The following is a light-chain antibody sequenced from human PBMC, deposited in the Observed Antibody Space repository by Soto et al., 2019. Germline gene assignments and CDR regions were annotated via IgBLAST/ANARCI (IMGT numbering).Light chain of an antibody. CDR1: QTISSY. V-gene: IGKV1-39*01. CDR2: AAS. CDR3: QPSSNIPYT. J-gene: IGKJ2*01. Sequence: DIQMTQSPSSLSASVGDRVTITCRASQTISSYLNWYQQNPGEAPKLLIYAASTLQSGVPSRFSGSGSGTDFTLTISSLQPEDFATYYCQPSSNIPYTFGQGTKLEIK.